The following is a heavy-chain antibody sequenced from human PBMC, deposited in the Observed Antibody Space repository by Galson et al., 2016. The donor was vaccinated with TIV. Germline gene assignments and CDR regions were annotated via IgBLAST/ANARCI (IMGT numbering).Heavy chain of an antibody. Sequence: SLRLSCAASGFTFSSYSMHWVRQAPGQGLEWVSFISYDGSDKNYADSVKGRFTISRDKSKNTRYLQMNRLRAEDTALYYCARGFSSNYFDYWGQGTLVNVSS. CDR2: ISYDGSDK. CDR3: ARGFSSNYFDY. D-gene: IGHD6-13*01. CDR1: GFTFSSYS. V-gene: IGHV3-30-3*01. J-gene: IGHJ4*02.